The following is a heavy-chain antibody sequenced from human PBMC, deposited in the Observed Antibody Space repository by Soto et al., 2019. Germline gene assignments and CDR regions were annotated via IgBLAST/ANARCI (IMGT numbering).Heavy chain of an antibody. J-gene: IGHJ4*02. CDR3: AVGITMVRGVPHGFDY. D-gene: IGHD3-10*01. CDR2: INPNSGGA. CDR1: CYTFTGSF. Sequence: GASVKVSCQDSCYTFTGSFQHWGRPAPGQGLEWMGWINPNSGGANYAQKFQGWVTMTRDTSISTAYMELSRLRSDDTAVYYCAVGITMVRGVPHGFDYWGQGTLVTVSS. V-gene: IGHV1-2*04.